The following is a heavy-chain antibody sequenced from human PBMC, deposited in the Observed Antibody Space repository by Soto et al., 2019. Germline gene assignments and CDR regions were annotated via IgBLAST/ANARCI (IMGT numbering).Heavy chain of an antibody. CDR3: ARDLGTGYRTYDSSGYLDY. J-gene: IGHJ4*02. CDR1: GFTFSSYG. Sequence: QVQLVESGGGVVQPGRSMRLSCAASGFTFSSYGMHWVRQAPGKGLEWVAVIWYDGSNKYYADSVKGRFTISRDNSKNTLYLQMNILRAEDTAVYYCARDLGTGYRTYDSSGYLDYWGQGTLVTVSS. CDR2: IWYDGSNK. D-gene: IGHD3-22*01. V-gene: IGHV3-33*01.